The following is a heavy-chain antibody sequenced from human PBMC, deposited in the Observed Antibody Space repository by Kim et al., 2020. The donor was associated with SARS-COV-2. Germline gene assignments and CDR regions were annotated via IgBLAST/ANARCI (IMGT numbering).Heavy chain of an antibody. J-gene: IGHJ5*02. CDR3: ARNTYYYDSSGYSDWFDP. V-gene: IGHV4-61*02. Sequence: SETLSLTCTVSGGSISSGSYYWSWIRQPAGKGLEWIGRIYTSGSTNYNPSLKSRVTISVDTSKNQFSLKPSSVTAADTAVYYCARNTYYYDSSGYSDWFDPWGQGTLVTVSS. CDR2: IYTSGST. CDR1: GGSISSGSYY. D-gene: IGHD3-22*01.